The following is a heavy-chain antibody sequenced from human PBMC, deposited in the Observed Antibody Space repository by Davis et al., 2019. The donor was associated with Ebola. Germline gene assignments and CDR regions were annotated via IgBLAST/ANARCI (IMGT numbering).Heavy chain of an antibody. D-gene: IGHD6-6*01. Sequence: AASVKVSCKASGGTFSSYAISWVRQAPGQGLEWMGGIIPIFGTANYAQKFQGRVTITADKSTSTAYMELSSLRSEDTAVYYCARCGIAARRPDYYYGMDVWGQGTTVTVSS. V-gene: IGHV1-69*06. CDR2: IIPIFGTA. CDR1: GGTFSSYA. CDR3: ARCGIAARRPDYYYGMDV. J-gene: IGHJ6*02.